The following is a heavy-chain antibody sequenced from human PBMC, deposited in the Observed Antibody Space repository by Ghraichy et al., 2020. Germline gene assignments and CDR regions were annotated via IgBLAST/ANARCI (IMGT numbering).Heavy chain of an antibody. D-gene: IGHD4-17*01. CDR3: ARGDYGDYYFDY. J-gene: IGHJ4*01. Sequence: SETLSLTCAVSGGSISSGGYSWSWIRQPPGKGLEWIGYIYHSGSTYYNPSLKSRVTISVDRSKNQFSLKLSSVTAADTAVYYCARGDYGDYYFDYWGHGTLVTVSS. CDR2: IYHSGST. CDR1: GGSISSGGYS. V-gene: IGHV4-30-2*01.